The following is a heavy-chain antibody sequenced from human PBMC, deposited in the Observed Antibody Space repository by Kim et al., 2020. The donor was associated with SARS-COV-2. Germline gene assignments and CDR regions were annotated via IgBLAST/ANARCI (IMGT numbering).Heavy chain of an antibody. Sequence: GGSLRLSCAASGFTFSSYGMHWVRQAPGKGLEWVAVISYDGSNKYYADSVKGRFTISRDNSKNTLYLQMNSLRAEDTAVYYCAKDLDYYDSSETQTAFDIWGQGTMVTVSS. V-gene: IGHV3-30*18. D-gene: IGHD3-22*01. CDR3: AKDLDYYDSSETQTAFDI. CDR1: GFTFSSYG. CDR2: ISYDGSNK. J-gene: IGHJ3*02.